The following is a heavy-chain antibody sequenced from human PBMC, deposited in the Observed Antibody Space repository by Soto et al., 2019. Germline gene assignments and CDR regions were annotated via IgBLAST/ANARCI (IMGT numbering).Heavy chain of an antibody. CDR2: IGFSGST. CDR3: VRQHSPQSSSWTFDY. Sequence: QLQLQESGPGLVKSSGTLSLTCTVSGGSFSTPSYYWGWIRQPPGKGLEWVASIGFSGSTYYNPSLRSRVTTSVDTSQSQLSLKLISVTAADTAVYYCVRQHSPQSSSWTFDYWGQGTLVTVSS. J-gene: IGHJ4*02. V-gene: IGHV4-39*01. CDR1: GGSFSTPSYY. D-gene: IGHD6-13*01.